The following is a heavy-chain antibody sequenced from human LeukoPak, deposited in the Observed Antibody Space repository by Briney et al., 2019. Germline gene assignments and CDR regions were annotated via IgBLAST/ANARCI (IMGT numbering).Heavy chain of an antibody. CDR2: ISSSSSTI. D-gene: IGHD3-3*01. CDR3: ARRKNYDF. CDR1: GFTFSSYN. V-gene: IGHV3-48*01. J-gene: IGHJ4*02. Sequence: GGSLRLSCVASGFTFSSYNMNWVRQAPGKGLEWVSYISSSSSTIYYADSVKGRFTISRDNAKNSLYLQMNSLRAEDTAVYYCARRKNYDFWGQGTLVTVSS.